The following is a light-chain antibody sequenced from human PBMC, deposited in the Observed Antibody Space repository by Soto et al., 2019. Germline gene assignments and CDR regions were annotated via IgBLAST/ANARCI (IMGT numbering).Light chain of an antibody. CDR2: AAS. Sequence: DIQLTQSPSFLSASVGDRVTITCRASQGISSYLAWYQQKPGKAPKLLIYAASTLQSGVPSRFSGSGSGTEFTHTINSLQPEDFATYYCQQLNSYPPFTFGPGTKVDIK. V-gene: IGKV1-9*01. CDR1: QGISSY. J-gene: IGKJ3*01. CDR3: QQLNSYPPFT.